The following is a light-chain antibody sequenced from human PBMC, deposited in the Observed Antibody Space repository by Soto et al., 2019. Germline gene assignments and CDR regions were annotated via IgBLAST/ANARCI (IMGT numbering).Light chain of an antibody. CDR3: SSYTSSGTLD. Sequence: QSVLTQPASVSGSPGQSITISCTGTSSDVGAYNYVSWYQQHPGKAPKLMIYEVSNRPSGVSNRFSGSKSDKTASLTISGLQAEDEADYYCSSYTSSGTLDFGAGTKVTVL. CDR2: EVS. V-gene: IGLV2-14*01. CDR1: SSDVGAYNY. J-gene: IGLJ1*01.